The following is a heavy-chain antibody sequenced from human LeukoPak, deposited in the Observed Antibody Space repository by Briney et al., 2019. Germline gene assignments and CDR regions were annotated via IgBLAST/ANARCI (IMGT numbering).Heavy chain of an antibody. J-gene: IGHJ4*02. CDR1: GGSFSGYY. Sequence: SETLSLTCAVYGGSFSGYYWSWIRQPPGKGLEWIGEINHSGSTNYSPSLKSRVTISVDTSKNQFSLKLSSVTAADTAVYYCARGGGSSWYRYFDYWGQGTLVTVSS. CDR2: INHSGST. D-gene: IGHD6-13*01. V-gene: IGHV4-34*01. CDR3: ARGGGSSWYRYFDY.